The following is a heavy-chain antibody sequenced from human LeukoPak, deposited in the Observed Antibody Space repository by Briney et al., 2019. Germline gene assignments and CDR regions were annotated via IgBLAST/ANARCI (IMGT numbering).Heavy chain of an antibody. V-gene: IGHV1-8*01. D-gene: IGHD6-19*01. Sequence: ASVKVSCKASGYTFTNNDINWVRQATGQGLEWMGWVSPDSGDTGYAPNFRGRVTMTTDTSINTAYMELTSRTSEDTAIYYCTRGRAAGDWGQGTLVTVSS. J-gene: IGHJ4*02. CDR1: GYTFTNND. CDR3: TRGRAAGD. CDR2: VSPDSGDT.